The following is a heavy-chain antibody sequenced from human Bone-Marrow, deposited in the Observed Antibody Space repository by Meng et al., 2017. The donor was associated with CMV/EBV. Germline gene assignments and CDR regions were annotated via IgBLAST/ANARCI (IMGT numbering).Heavy chain of an antibody. Sequence: GGSLRLSCTTSGFTFSNYAMAWVRQGPGKGLEWVGFIRSKVYGGTSDYAASVRGRFSVSRDDSKSNVYLQMNSLKTEDTAVYYCARHWFSGNDYYCDFWGRGTLVTVSS. CDR3: ARHWFSGNDYYCDF. CDR1: GFTFSNYA. D-gene: IGHD5-12*01. CDR2: IRSKVYGGTS. J-gene: IGHJ4*02. V-gene: IGHV3-49*04.